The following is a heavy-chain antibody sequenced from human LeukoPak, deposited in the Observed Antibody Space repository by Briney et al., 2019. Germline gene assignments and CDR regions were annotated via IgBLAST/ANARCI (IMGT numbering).Heavy chain of an antibody. J-gene: IGHJ4*02. Sequence: GGSLRLSCAASGFTFSSYWMSRVRQAPGKGLEWVANLKQDGTEKYYLDSVKGRFTISRDNAKNSLYLQMNSLRAEDAAVYYCATQMVGATTIDHWGQGTLVTVSS. CDR3: ATQMVGATTIDH. V-gene: IGHV3-7*01. D-gene: IGHD1-26*01. CDR1: GFTFSSYW. CDR2: LKQDGTEK.